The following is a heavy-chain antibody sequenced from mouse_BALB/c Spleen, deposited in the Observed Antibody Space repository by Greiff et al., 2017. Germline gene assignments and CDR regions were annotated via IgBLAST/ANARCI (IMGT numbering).Heavy chain of an antibody. CDR2: IDPANGNT. V-gene: IGHV14-3*02. Sequence: VQLQQSGAELVKPGASVKLSCTASGFNIKDTYMHWVKQRPEQGLEWIGRIDPANGNTIYDPKFQGKASITADTSSNTAYLQLSSLTSEDTAVYYCAREVLRPNYFDYWGQGTTLTVSS. D-gene: IGHD1-1*01. CDR3: AREVLRPNYFDY. CDR1: GFNIKDTY. J-gene: IGHJ2*01.